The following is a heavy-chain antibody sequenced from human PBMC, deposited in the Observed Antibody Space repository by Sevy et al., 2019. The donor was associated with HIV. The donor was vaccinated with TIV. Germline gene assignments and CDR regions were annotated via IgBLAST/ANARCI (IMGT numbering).Heavy chain of an antibody. CDR2: ISSSSSTI. D-gene: IGHD3-22*01. CDR3: ARDPYYHDSSGSTLNAFDI. Sequence: GGSLRLSCAASGFTFSSYSMNWVRQAPGKGLEWVSYISSSSSTIYYADSVKGRFTISRDNAKNSLYLQMNSLRAEDTAVYYCARDPYYHDSSGSTLNAFDIWGQGTMVTVSS. V-gene: IGHV3-48*01. J-gene: IGHJ3*02. CDR1: GFTFSSYS.